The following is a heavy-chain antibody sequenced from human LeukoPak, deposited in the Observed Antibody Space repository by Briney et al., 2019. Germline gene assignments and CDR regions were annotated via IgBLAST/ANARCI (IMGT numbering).Heavy chain of an antibody. D-gene: IGHD3-10*01. CDR1: GFTFSSYG. CDR3: ARNPSGSYHNGGLDY. CDR2: IWYDGSNK. V-gene: IGHV3-33*01. Sequence: TGGSLRLSCAASGFTFSSYGMHWVRQAPGKGLEWVAVIWYDGSNKHYAGSVKGRFTISRDNSKNTLYLQMNSLRAEDTAVYYCARNPSGSYHNGGLDYWGQGTLVTVSS. J-gene: IGHJ4*02.